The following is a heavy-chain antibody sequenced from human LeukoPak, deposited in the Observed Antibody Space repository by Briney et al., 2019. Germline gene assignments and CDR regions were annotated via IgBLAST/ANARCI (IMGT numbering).Heavy chain of an antibody. D-gene: IGHD3-10*01. CDR3: ARDLHYYGSGSGVGY. Sequence: GGSLRLSCAASGFTVSSNYMSWVRQAPGKGLEWVSVIYSGGSTYYADSVKGRFTISRDNSKNTLYLQMNSLRAEDTAVYYCARDLHYYGSGSGVGYWGQGTLVTVSS. J-gene: IGHJ4*02. CDR2: IYSGGST. V-gene: IGHV3-66*01. CDR1: GFTVSSNY.